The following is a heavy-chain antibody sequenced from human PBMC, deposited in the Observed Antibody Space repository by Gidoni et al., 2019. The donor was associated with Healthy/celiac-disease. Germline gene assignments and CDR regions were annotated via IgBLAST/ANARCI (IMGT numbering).Heavy chain of an antibody. D-gene: IGHD3-9*01. J-gene: IGHJ5*02. Sequence: EVQLLESGGGLVQPGGSLSLSCAASGFPFSRYAMSWVRQAPGKGLELGSAISRSGGSTYYADSVKGRFTISRDNSKNTLYLQMNSLRAEDTAVYYCAKERGYDILTGPYNWFDPWGQGTLVTVSS. CDR2: ISRSGGST. CDR1: GFPFSRYA. CDR3: AKERGYDILTGPYNWFDP. V-gene: IGHV3-23*01.